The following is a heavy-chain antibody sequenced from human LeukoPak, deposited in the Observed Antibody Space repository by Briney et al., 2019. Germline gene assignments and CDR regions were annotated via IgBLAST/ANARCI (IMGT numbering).Heavy chain of an antibody. D-gene: IGHD3-3*01. CDR3: ARVGSVTNFGVVSYYFDY. CDR1: GYSFGYYW. J-gene: IGHJ4*02. V-gene: IGHV5-51*01. Sequence: GESLKISCKASGYSFGYYWIAWVRQMPGKGLEWMGIIYPDDSDSTYSPSFQGQVTISVDKSINTAYLQWSSLKASNTAMYYCARVGSVTNFGVVSYYFDYWGQGTLVTVSS. CDR2: IYPDDSDS.